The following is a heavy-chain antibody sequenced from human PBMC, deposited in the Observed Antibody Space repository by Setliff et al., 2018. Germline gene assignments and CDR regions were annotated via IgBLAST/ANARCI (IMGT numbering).Heavy chain of an antibody. CDR2: IIPGLGIL. CDR3: ASRTHPHVITGITQGGGWWYYYYMDV. D-gene: IGHD1-7*01. V-gene: IGHV1-69*10. CDR1: GGTFNTYG. J-gene: IGHJ6*03. Sequence: ASVKVSCKASGGTFNTYGITWVRQAPAQGLEWMGGIIPGLGILDYAQKFQDRVTITADRSTSTAYMELSSLRSEDTAVYYCASRTHPHVITGITQGGGWWYYYYMDVWGKGTTVTVSS.